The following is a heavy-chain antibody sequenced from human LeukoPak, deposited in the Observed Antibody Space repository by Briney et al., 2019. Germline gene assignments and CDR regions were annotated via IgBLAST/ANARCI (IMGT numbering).Heavy chain of an antibody. V-gene: IGHV3-30*04. CDR2: ISYDGSNK. CDR1: GFTFSSYA. J-gene: IGHJ4*02. Sequence: GGSLRLSCAASGFTFSSYAMHWVRQAPGKGLEWVAIISYDGSNKYYADSVKGRFTISRDNSKNTLYLQMNSLRAEDTAVYYCARRAGAYSHPYDYWGQGTLVTVSS. CDR3: ARRAGAYSHPYDY. D-gene: IGHD4/OR15-4a*01.